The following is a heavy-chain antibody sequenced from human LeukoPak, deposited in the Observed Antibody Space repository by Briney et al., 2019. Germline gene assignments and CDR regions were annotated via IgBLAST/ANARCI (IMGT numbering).Heavy chain of an antibody. J-gene: IGHJ6*03. V-gene: IGHV4-34*01. CDR1: GGSFSGYY. Sequence: SETLSLTCAVYGGSFSGYYWSWIRQPPGKRLEWLGEINHSGSTNYNPSLKSRVTISVDTSKNQFSLKLSSVTAADTAVYYCAREPRRGYSSSWGYYYYYYMDVWGKGTTVTVSS. CDR2: INHSGST. D-gene: IGHD6-13*01. CDR3: AREPRRGYSSSWGYYYYYYMDV.